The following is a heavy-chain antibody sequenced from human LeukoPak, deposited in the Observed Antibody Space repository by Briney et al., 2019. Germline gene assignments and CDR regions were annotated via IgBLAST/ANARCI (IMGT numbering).Heavy chain of an antibody. CDR2: ISSSSSYI. J-gene: IGHJ3*02. V-gene: IGHV3-21*01. CDR3: ARVGTGNDAFDI. D-gene: IGHD3/OR15-3a*01. Sequence: GGSLRLSCAASGFTFSSYSMNWVRQAPGKGLEWVSSISSSSSYIYYADSVKGRFTISKDNAKNSLYLQMNSLRAEDTAVYYCARVGTGNDAFDIWGQGTMVTVSS. CDR1: GFTFSSYS.